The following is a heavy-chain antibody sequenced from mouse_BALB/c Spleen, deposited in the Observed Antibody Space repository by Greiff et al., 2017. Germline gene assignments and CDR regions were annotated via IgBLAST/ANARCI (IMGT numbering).Heavy chain of an antibody. J-gene: IGHJ1*01. V-gene: IGHV1S56*01. Sequence: VQLQQSGPELVKPGASVRISCKASGYTFTSYYIHWVKQRPGQGLEWIGWIYPGNVNTKYNEKFKGKATLTADKSSSTAYMQLSSLTSEDSAVYFCANYDYDGWYFDVWGAGTTVTVSS. CDR2: IYPGNVNT. CDR1: GYTFTSYY. CDR3: ANYDYDGWYFDV. D-gene: IGHD2-4*01.